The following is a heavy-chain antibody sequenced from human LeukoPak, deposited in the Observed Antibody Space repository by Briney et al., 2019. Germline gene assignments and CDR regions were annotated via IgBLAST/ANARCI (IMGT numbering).Heavy chain of an antibody. CDR2: INPNSCGT. CDR3: ASKYTNSGTFDI. CDR1: GYTFTGYY. D-gene: IGHD4-23*01. J-gene: IGHJ3*02. Sequence: SVKVSCKASGYTFTGYYIHWVRQAPGQGLEWMGWINPNSCGTNYAQKFQGRLTKTRDMPISTAYMALSALSSDDTAVYYCASKYTNSGTFDIWGKGTMVTVSS. V-gene: IGHV1-2*02.